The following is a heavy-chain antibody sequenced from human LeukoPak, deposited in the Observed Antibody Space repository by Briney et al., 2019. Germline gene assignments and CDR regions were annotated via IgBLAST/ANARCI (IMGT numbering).Heavy chain of an antibody. CDR2: ISDSGRT. J-gene: IGHJ1*01. V-gene: IGHV4-59*01. CDR1: GGSMTPSY. CDR3: SRSTRDATNTWLGFQN. Sequence: SETLSLTCTFSGGSMTPSYWNWIRQPSGKGLEWIGYISDSGRTNYTPSLKSRITISLDTSKNQFSLNLSSVTAADTAVYYCSRSTRDATNTWLGFQNWGQGTLVAVSS. D-gene: IGHD3-9*01.